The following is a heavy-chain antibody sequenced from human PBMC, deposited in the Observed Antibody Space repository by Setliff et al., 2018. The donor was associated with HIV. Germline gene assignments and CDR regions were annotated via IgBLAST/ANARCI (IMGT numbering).Heavy chain of an antibody. CDR2: IIPISGTA. V-gene: IGHV1-69*05. Sequence: ASVKVSCKASGGTFSNYGMSWVRQAPGQGLEWMGGIIPISGTANYAQKFQGRVTITTDESTSTAYTELSGLRSEDTAVYYCARDFGGYCSSMSCPGLFDPWGQGTLVTVSS. J-gene: IGHJ5*02. D-gene: IGHD2-2*01. CDR3: ARDFGGYCSSMSCPGLFDP. CDR1: GGTFSNYG.